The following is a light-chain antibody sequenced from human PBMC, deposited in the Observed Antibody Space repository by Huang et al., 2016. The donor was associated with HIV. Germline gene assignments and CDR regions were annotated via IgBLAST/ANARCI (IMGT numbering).Light chain of an antibody. J-gene: IGKJ2*01. CDR3: QQSYNPPYT. Sequence: DIQMTQSPSSLSAYVGDRVTITCRASQSIRTHLNWYQQKPGKAPDLLIYAASRLQSGVPSRFSGSGGETDFTLTISSLQPEDFVTYFCQQSYNPPYTFGQGTKLEIK. V-gene: IGKV1-39*01. CDR1: QSIRTH. CDR2: AAS.